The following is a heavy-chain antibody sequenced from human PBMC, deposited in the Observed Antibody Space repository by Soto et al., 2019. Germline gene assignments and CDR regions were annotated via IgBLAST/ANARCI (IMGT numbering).Heavy chain of an antibody. CDR2: IYYSGST. D-gene: IGHD1-7*01. CDR3: ARGYNWNYEDWLDP. CDR1: GGSISSYY. Sequence: SETLSLTCTVSGGSISSYYWSWIRQPPGKGLEWIGYIYYSGSTNYNPSLKSRVTISVDTSKNQFSLKLSSVTAADTAVYYCARGYNWNYEDWLDPWGQGTLVTVSS. V-gene: IGHV4-59*01. J-gene: IGHJ5*02.